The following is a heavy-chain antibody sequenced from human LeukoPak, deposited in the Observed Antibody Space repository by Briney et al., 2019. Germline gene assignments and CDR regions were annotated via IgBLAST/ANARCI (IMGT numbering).Heavy chain of an antibody. V-gene: IGHV4-4*07. CDR2: IYTSGST. J-gene: IGHJ4*02. Sequence: SETLSLTCTVSGGSISSYYWSWIRQPAGKGLEWIGRIYTSGSTNYNPSLKSRVTISVDTSKNQFSLKLSSVTAADTAVYYCAREVVRQWLVLGEYYFDYWGQGTLVTVSS. CDR3: AREVVRQWLVLGEYYFDY. D-gene: IGHD6-19*01. CDR1: GGSISSYY.